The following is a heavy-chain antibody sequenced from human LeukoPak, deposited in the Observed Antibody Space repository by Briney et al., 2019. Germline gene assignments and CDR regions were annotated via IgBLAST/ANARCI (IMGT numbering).Heavy chain of an antibody. J-gene: IGHJ4*02. Sequence: ASVTVSFKASGYTFTGYYMHWVRQAPGQGLEWMGWINPNSGGTNYAQKFQGRVTMTRDTSISTAYMELSRLRSDDTAIYYCIVSGYSGYDFDYWGQGTLVTVSS. CDR3: IVSGYSGYDFDY. D-gene: IGHD5-12*01. V-gene: IGHV1-2*02. CDR1: GYTFTGYY. CDR2: INPNSGGT.